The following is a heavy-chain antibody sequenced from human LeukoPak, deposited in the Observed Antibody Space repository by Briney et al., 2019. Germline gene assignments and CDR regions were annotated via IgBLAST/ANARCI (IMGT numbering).Heavy chain of an antibody. J-gene: IGHJ4*02. V-gene: IGHV4-39*01. CDR1: GGSISSSSYY. CDR3: ARLEVALIDY. Sequence: PSETLSLTCTVSGGSISSSSYYWGWIRQPPGKGLEWIGSIYYSGSTYYNPSLKSRVTISVDTSKNQFSLKLSSVTAADTAVYYCARLEVALIDYWGQGTLVTASS. D-gene: IGHD4/OR15-4a*01. CDR2: IYYSGST.